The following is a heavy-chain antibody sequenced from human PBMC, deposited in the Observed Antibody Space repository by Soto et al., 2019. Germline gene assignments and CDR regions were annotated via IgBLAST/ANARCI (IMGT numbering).Heavy chain of an antibody. CDR1: GFTFSSYA. CDR2: ISGSGGST. J-gene: IGHJ5*02. CDR3: AKGQGERLAERDWFDP. V-gene: IGHV3-23*01. Sequence: EVQLLESGGGLVQPGGSLRLSCAASGFTFSSYAMSWVRQAPGKGLEWVSVISGSGGSTYYADSVKGRFTISRDNSKNTLYLQMNSLRAEDTAVYYCAKGQGERLAERDWFDPWGQGTLVTVSS. D-gene: IGHD1-26*01.